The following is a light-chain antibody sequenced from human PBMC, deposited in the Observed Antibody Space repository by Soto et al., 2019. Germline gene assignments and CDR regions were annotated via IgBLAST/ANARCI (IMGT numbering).Light chain of an antibody. CDR1: QSVAGN. J-gene: IGKJ4*01. CDR2: GAS. CDR3: QQYNKWPLT. Sequence: EIVMTQSPATLSVSPGERATLSCRASQSVAGNLAWYQQNPGQAPRLLIYGASTRATGIPTRFSGGRSGTEFTLTISSLQSEDFAIYYCQQYNKWPLTFGGGTKVEIK. V-gene: IGKV3-15*01.